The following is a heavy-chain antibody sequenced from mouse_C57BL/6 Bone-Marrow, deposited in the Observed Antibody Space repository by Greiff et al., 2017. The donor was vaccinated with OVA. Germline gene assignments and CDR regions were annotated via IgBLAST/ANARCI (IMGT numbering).Heavy chain of an antibody. CDR2: IYPGSGRT. CDR3: ARSGITTVEGDFAMDY. CDR1: GYTFTSYW. V-gene: IGHV1-55*01. J-gene: IGHJ4*01. Sequence: QGQLQQPGAELVKPGASVKMSCKASGYTFTSYWITWVKQRPGQGLEWIGDIYPGSGRTNYNEKFKSKATLTVDTSSSTAYMQLSSLTSEDSAVYYCARSGITTVEGDFAMDYWGQGTSVTVSS. D-gene: IGHD1-1*01.